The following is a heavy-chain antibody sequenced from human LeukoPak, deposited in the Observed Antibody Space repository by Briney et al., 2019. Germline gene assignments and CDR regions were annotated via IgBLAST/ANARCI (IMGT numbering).Heavy chain of an antibody. Sequence: SETLSLTCTVSGGSISSYYWSWIRQPPGKGLERIGYIYYSGSTNYNPSLKSRVTISVDTSKNQFSLKLSSVTAADTAVYYCARGPSYGSRSLRNRGPNDYFDYWGQGTLVTVSS. CDR1: GGSISSYY. J-gene: IGHJ4*02. V-gene: IGHV4-59*08. CDR2: IYYSGST. CDR3: ARGPSYGSRSLRNRGPNDYFDY. D-gene: IGHD3-10*01.